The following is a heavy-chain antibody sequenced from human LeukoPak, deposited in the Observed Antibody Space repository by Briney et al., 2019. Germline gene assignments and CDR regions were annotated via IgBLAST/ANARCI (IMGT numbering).Heavy chain of an antibody. J-gene: IGHJ4*02. V-gene: IGHV3-7*03. CDR2: IKQDGSEK. CDR1: GFTFSSSW. Sequence: GGSLRLSCVASGFTFSSSWMSWVRQAPGKGLEWVANIKQDGSEKSYVESVRGRFTISRDNAKNSLYLQLNSLRAEDTALYYCARDNPPDYWGQGTLVTVSS. CDR3: ARDNPPDY.